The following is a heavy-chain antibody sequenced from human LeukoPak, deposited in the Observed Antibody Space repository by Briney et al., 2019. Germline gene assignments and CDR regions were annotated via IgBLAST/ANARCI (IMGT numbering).Heavy chain of an antibody. D-gene: IGHD3-10*01. V-gene: IGHV3-66*01. Sequence: GGSLRLSCAASGFTVGSNYMSWVRQAPGRGLEWVSVIYSGGGTYYAESVKGRFTISRDNSKNTLYLQLNSLRAEDTAVYYCARDQLYYLGSGSLTVGPFHGMGVWGQGTTVTVS. CDR3: ARDQLYYLGSGSLTVGPFHGMGV. CDR1: GFTVGSNY. J-gene: IGHJ6*02. CDR2: IYSGGGT.